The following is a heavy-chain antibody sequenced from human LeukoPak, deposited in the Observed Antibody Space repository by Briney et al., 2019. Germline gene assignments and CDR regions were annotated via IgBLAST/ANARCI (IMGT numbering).Heavy chain of an antibody. CDR2: IYYSGST. Sequence: SVTLSLTCTVSGGSISSYYWSWIRQPPGKGLEWIGYIYYSGSTNYNPSLKSRVTISVDTSKNQFSLKLSSVTAADTAVYYCARVLPRDYDFWSGIAFDIWGQGTMVTVSS. J-gene: IGHJ3*02. CDR3: ARVLPRDYDFWSGIAFDI. D-gene: IGHD3-3*01. CDR1: GGSISSYY. V-gene: IGHV4-59*01.